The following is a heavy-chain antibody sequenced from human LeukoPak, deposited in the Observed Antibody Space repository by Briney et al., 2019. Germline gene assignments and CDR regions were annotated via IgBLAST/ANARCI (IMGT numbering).Heavy chain of an antibody. CDR1: GFNFANHA. Sequence: GGSLRVSCAASGFNFANHAMSWVRQTPGKGLEWVSAISGGGDITYYADSVKGRFTISRDNSKDTLFLQMHSLRPGDTAVYYCVREDTPATANYWGQGTLVTISS. V-gene: IGHV3-23*01. D-gene: IGHD2-21*02. CDR2: ISGGGDIT. J-gene: IGHJ4*02. CDR3: VREDTPATANY.